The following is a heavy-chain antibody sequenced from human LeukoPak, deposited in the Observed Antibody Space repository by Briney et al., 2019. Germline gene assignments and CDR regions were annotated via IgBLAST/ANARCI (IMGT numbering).Heavy chain of an antibody. CDR2: INWNGGST. Sequence: GGSLRLSCAASGFTFDDYGMSWVRQAPGKGLEWVSGINWNGGSTGYADSVKGRFTISRDNSKNTLYLQMNSLRAEDTAVYYCAKDYPVVTAIPGYFDYWGQGTLVTVSS. J-gene: IGHJ4*02. CDR3: AKDYPVVTAIPGYFDY. D-gene: IGHD2-21*02. V-gene: IGHV3-20*04. CDR1: GFTFDDYG.